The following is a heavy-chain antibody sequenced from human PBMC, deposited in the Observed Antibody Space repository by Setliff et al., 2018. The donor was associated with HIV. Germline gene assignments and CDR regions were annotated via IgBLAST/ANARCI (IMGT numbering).Heavy chain of an antibody. CDR2: IYPGDSNT. V-gene: IGHV5-51*01. D-gene: IGHD2-2*01. Sequence: PGESLKISCKGSGYSFISYWIGWVRQMPGKGLEWMGIIYPGDSNTKYSPSFQGQVTLSVDKSISTAYLQWSSLKASDTGMYYCATPISITSGSAFDYWGQGTLVTVSS. CDR1: GYSFISYW. CDR3: ATPISITSGSAFDY. J-gene: IGHJ4*02.